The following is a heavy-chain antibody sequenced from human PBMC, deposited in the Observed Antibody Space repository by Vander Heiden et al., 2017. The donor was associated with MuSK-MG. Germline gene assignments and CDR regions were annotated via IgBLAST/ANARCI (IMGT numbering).Heavy chain of an antibody. J-gene: IGHJ5*02. CDR1: GGSISSYY. Sequence: QVQLQESGPGLVKPSETLSLTCTVSGGSISSYYWSWIRQPPGKGLEWIGYIYYSGRTNYNPALKSRVTISVDTSKNQFSLKMSSVTAADTAVYYCARVGAARLNWFDPWGQGTMVTVYS. V-gene: IGHV4-59*01. CDR2: IYYSGRT. D-gene: IGHD6-6*01. CDR3: ARVGAARLNWFDP.